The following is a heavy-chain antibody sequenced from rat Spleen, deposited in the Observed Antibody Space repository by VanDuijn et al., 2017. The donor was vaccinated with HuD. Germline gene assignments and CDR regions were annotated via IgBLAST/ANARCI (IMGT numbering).Heavy chain of an antibody. Sequence: EVQLVESGGGLVQPGRSLKLSCEASGFIFDDYGMAWVRQAPKNGLEWMASIRWNGNSKDNAKGRITISRDNAKNALYLQMNNLRSEDTAIYYCTRLTVRGHYFEYWGQGVMVTVSS. V-gene: IGHV5-7*01. CDR2: IRWNGNS. D-gene: IGHD1-4*01. CDR1: GFIFDDYG. J-gene: IGHJ2*01. CDR3: TRLTVRGHYFEY.